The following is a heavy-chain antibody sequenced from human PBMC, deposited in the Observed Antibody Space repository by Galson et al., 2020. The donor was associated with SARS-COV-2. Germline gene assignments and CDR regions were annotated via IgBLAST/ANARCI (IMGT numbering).Heavy chain of an antibody. D-gene: IGHD3-3*01. CDR3: ARVPYYDFWSGYSQGGMDV. V-gene: IGHV1-46*01. CDR1: GYTFTSYY. CDR2: INPSGGST. J-gene: IGHJ6*02. Sequence: ASVKVSCKASGYTFTSYYMHWVRQAPGQGLEWMGIINPSGGSTSYAQKFQGRVTMTRDTSTSTVYMELSSLRSEDTAVYYCARVPYYDFWSGYSQGGMDVWGQGTTVTVSS.